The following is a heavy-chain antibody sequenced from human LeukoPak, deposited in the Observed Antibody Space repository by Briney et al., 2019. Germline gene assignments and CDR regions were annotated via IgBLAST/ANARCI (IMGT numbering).Heavy chain of an antibody. D-gene: IGHD6-19*01. CDR2: IRGKTNSYAT. J-gene: IGHJ4*02. CDR1: GFTFSDSA. Sequence: PGGSLRLSCAASGFTFSDSAMNWVRQASGKGLEWVGYIRGKTNSYATAYAASVRGRFTISRDDSKNTAYLQMNSLKTEDTAVYYCTGGSGWYSPDYWGQGTLVTVSS. CDR3: TGGSGWYSPDY. V-gene: IGHV3-73*01.